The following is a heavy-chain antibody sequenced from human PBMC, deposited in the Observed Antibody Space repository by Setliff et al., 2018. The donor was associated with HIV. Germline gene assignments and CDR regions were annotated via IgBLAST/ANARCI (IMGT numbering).Heavy chain of an antibody. V-gene: IGHV4-4*07. CDR1: GGSISSYY. Sequence: SETLSLTCTVSGGSISSYYWSWIRQPAGKGLEWIGRIYTSGSTNYNPSLKSRVTISVDTSKNQFSLKLSSVTAADTAVYYCARRGMWSYETGGNPTATFDYWGQGVLVTVSS. D-gene: IGHD2-8*02. CDR2: IYTSGST. CDR3: ARRGMWSYETGGNPTATFDY. J-gene: IGHJ4*02.